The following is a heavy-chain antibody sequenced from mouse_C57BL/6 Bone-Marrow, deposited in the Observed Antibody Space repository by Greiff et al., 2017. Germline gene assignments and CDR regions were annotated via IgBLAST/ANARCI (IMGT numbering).Heavy chain of an antibody. CDR2: IYPRSGNT. Sequence: VQLQESGAELARPGASVTLSCKASGYTFTSYGISWVKQRTGQGLEWIGEIYPRSGNTYYNEKFKGKATLTADESSSTAYMELRSLTSEDSAVYFCARIGWLRRGCAYWGQGTLVTVSA. V-gene: IGHV1-81*01. CDR3: ARIGWLRRGCAY. D-gene: IGHD2-2*01. CDR1: GYTFTSYG. J-gene: IGHJ3*01.